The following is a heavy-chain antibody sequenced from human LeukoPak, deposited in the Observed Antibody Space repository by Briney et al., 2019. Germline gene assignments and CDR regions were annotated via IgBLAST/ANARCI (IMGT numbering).Heavy chain of an antibody. CDR1: GGSISSSSYY. D-gene: IGHD3-22*01. CDR3: ARASSGYYSYFDY. J-gene: IGHJ4*02. V-gene: IGHV4-39*01. Sequence: KPSETLSLTCTVSGGSISSSSYYWGWIRQPPGKGLEWIGSIYYSGSTYYNPSLKSRVTISVDTSKNQFSLKLSSVTAADTAVYYCARASSGYYSYFDYWGQGTLVTVSS. CDR2: IYYSGST.